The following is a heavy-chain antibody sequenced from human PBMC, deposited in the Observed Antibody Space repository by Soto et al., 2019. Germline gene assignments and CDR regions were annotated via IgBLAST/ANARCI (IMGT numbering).Heavy chain of an antibody. CDR3: ARALGDYRNYDNWFDP. CDR2: IYYSGST. J-gene: IGHJ5*02. CDR1: GGSISSYY. D-gene: IGHD4-4*01. Sequence: QVQLQESGPGLVKPSETLSLTCTVSGGSISSYYWSWIRQPPGKGLEWIGYIYYSGSTNYNPSLTGRVAISVDTSKNRFSLKLSSVTAADTAVYYCARALGDYRNYDNWFDPWGQGTLVTVSS. V-gene: IGHV4-59*01.